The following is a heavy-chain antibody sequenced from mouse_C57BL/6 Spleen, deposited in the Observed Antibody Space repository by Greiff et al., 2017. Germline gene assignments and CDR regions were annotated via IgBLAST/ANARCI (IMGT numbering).Heavy chain of an antibody. CDR1: GYAFSSYW. CDR2: IYPGDGDT. D-gene: IGHD2-4*01. CDR3: ARWDDYAGRHFDV. V-gene: IGHV1-80*01. Sequence: QVQLQQSGAELVKPGASVKISCKASGYAFSSYWMNWVKQRPGQGLEWIGQIYPGDGDTTYNGKFKGKATLTADKSSNTAYMQLSSLTSEDSAVXFCARWDDYAGRHFDVWGQGTTLTVSS. J-gene: IGHJ2*01.